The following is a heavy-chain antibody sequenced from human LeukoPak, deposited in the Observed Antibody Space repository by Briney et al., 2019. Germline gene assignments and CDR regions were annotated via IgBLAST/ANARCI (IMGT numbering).Heavy chain of an antibody. Sequence: GGSLRLPWAASGFTVSSNYMSWVRQAPGKGLEWVSVIYSGGSTYYADSVKGRFTISRDNSKNTLYLQMNSLTAEDTAVYYCARDHGYSSQYYYYGMDVWGQGTTVTVSS. CDR2: IYSGGST. D-gene: IGHD6-13*01. V-gene: IGHV3-66*01. CDR3: ARDHGYSSQYYYYGMDV. J-gene: IGHJ6*02. CDR1: GFTVSSNY.